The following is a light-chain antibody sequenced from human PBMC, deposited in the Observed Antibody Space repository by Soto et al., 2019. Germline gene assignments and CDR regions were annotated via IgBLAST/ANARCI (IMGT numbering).Light chain of an antibody. V-gene: IGKV3-15*01. J-gene: IGKJ1*01. CDR3: QQYQNLWT. CDR2: GAS. CDR1: QDIRSS. Sequence: EIVMTQSPATLSVSPGARVTLSCRASQDIRSSLAWYQQKPGQAPRLLIYGASIRATGVPATFSGSGSGTEFTLTISSLQSEDFAIYYYQQYQNLWTFGQGTKVDIK.